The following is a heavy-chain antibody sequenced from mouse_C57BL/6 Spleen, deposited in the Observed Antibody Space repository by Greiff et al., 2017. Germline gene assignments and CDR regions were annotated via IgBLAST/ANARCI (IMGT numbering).Heavy chain of an antibody. D-gene: IGHD1-1*01. CDR1: GYTFTSYW. Sequence: QVQLQQPGAELVKPGASVKLSCKASGYTFTSYWMHWVKQRPGQGLEWIGMIHPNSGSTNYNEKFKSKATLTVDKSSSTAYMQLSSLTSAASAVYYCAKTGGSLYFEVWGTGTTGTASS. J-gene: IGHJ1*03. CDR2: IHPNSGST. CDR3: AKTGGSLYFEV. V-gene: IGHV1-64*01.